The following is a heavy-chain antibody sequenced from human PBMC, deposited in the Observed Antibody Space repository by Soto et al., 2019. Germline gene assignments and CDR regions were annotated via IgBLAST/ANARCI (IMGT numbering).Heavy chain of an antibody. Sequence: GGSLRLSCAASGFRFSTYWMSWVRQAPGKGLEWVANINQDGSEKYYVDSVKGRFTISRDNAKNSLYLQMNSLRAEDTAVYYCASKGGSSGWYRVYWGQGTLVTVSS. CDR1: GFRFSTYW. D-gene: IGHD6-19*01. J-gene: IGHJ4*02. CDR3: ASKGGSSGWYRVY. CDR2: INQDGSEK. V-gene: IGHV3-7*05.